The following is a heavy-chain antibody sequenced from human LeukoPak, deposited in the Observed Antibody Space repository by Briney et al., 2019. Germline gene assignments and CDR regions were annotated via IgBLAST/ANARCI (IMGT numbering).Heavy chain of an antibody. D-gene: IGHD4-17*01. CDR2: IWYEADKE. J-gene: IGHJ3*02. V-gene: IGHV3-33*01. CDR3: ARERDPYGDYIIDAFDI. CDR1: GFTFSSYG. Sequence: GGSLRLSCAASGFTFSSYGMHWVRQAPGKGLEWVAIIWYEADKEFYGDSVKGRFTISRDNSHNTLYLQMNSLRVEDTAVYYCARERDPYGDYIIDAFDIWGRGTMVTVSS.